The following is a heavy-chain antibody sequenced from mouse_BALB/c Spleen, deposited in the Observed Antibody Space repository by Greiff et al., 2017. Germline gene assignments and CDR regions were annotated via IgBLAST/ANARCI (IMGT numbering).Heavy chain of an antibody. CDR1: GYSFTGYY. J-gene: IGHJ2*01. D-gene: IGHD2-3*01. CDR2: INPYNGAT. CDR3: ARFDDGYYVFDY. V-gene: IGHV1-26*01. Sequence: EVQLQQSGPELVKPGASVKISCKASGYSFTGYYMHWVKQSHVKSLEWIGRINPYNGATSYNQNFKDKASLTVDKSSSTAYMELDSLTSEDSAVYYCARFDDGYYVFDYWGQGTTLTVSS.